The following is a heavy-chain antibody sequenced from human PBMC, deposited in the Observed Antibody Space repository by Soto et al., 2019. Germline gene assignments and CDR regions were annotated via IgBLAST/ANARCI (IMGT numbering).Heavy chain of an antibody. D-gene: IGHD6-19*01. Sequence: QVQLVESGGGVVQPGRSLRLSCAASGFTFSSYGMHWVRQAPGKGLEWVAVIWYDGSNKYYADSVKGRFTISRDNSKNTLYLQMNSLRAEDTAVYYCAREYSSGSGPIMDVWGQGTTVTVSS. CDR2: IWYDGSNK. J-gene: IGHJ6*02. CDR3: AREYSSGSGPIMDV. CDR1: GFTFSSYG. V-gene: IGHV3-33*01.